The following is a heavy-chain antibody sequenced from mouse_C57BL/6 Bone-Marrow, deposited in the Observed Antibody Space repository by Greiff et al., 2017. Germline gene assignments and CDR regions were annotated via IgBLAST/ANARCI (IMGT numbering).Heavy chain of an antibody. V-gene: IGHV1-15*01. CDR3: TRGGYDEEGYFDY. CDR2: IDPETGGT. CDR1: GYTFTDYE. J-gene: IGHJ2*01. D-gene: IGHD2-2*01. Sequence: QVQLQQSGAELVRPGASVTLSCKASGYTFTDYEMHWVKQTPVHGLEWIGAIDPETGGTAYNQKFKGKAILTADKSSSTAYMELRSLTSEDSAVYYCTRGGYDEEGYFDYWGQGTTLTVSS.